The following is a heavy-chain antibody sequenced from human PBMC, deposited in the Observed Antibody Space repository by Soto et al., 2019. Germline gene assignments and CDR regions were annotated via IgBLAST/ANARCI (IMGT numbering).Heavy chain of an antibody. CDR3: AREGYCGGDCSIIFRH. D-gene: IGHD2-21*02. CDR1: GVTFSSYA. Sequence: QVQLVQSGAEVKKPGSSVKVSCKASGVTFSSYAISWVRQAPGQGLEWMGGIIPIFGTANYAQKFQGRVTITADESTRTAYMELSSFKSDDTAVYYCAREGYCGGDCSIIFRHWGQGTLVTVSS. CDR2: IIPIFGTA. V-gene: IGHV1-69*12. J-gene: IGHJ1*01.